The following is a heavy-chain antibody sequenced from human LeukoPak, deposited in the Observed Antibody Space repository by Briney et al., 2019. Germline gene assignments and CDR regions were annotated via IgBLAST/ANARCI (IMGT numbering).Heavy chain of an antibody. CDR3: AKDPSSGWLSQIDF. J-gene: IGHJ4*02. CDR2: ISGSGGFT. D-gene: IGHD6-19*01. CDR1: GFTFSNYA. Sequence: GGSLRLSCAASGFTFSNYAMTWVRQAPGKGLEWVAVISGSGGFTHYADSVKGRFTISRDNSNNTVHLQMNSLRGDDTGVYYCAKDPSSGWLSQIDFWGQGTLVTVSS. V-gene: IGHV3-23*01.